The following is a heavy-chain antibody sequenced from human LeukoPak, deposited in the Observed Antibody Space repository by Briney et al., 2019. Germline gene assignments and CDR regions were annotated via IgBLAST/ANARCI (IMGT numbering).Heavy chain of an antibody. CDR1: GGTFSSYA. V-gene: IGHV1-69*05. D-gene: IGHD6-13*01. CDR2: IIPIFGTA. J-gene: IGHJ4*02. Sequence: SVKVSCKASGGTFSSYAISWVRQAPGQGLEWMGRIIPIFGTANYAQKFQGRVTITTDESTSTAYMELSSLRSEDTAVYYCGSAGLGYYFDYWGQGTLVTVSS. CDR3: GSAGLGYYFDY.